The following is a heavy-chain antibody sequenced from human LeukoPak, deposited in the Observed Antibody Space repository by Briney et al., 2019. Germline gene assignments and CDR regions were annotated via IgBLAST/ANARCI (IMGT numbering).Heavy chain of an antibody. J-gene: IGHJ5*02. V-gene: IGHV4-39*07. CDR2: IYYSGST. D-gene: IGHD4-17*01. CDR1: GGSISSSSYY. CDR3: ARGPPGAYNWFDP. Sequence: SETLSLTCTVSGGSISSSSYYRGWIRQPPGKGLEWIGSIYYSGSTYYNPSLKSRVTISVDTSKNQFSLKLSSVTAADTAVYYCARGPPGAYNWFDPWGQGTLVTVSS.